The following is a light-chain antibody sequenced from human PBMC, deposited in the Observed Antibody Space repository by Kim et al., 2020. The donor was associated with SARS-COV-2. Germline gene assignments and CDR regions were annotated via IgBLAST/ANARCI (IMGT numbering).Light chain of an antibody. J-gene: IGLJ1*01. CDR1: NMGGKD. Sequence: PGQTARMPCAGYNMGGKDVSWYQQKPGQSPVLVIYQDNQRPSGIPERFSGSTSGNTATLTISGTQAMDEADYYCQAWDSSTHNYVFGAGTKVTVL. CDR2: QDN. V-gene: IGLV3-1*01. CDR3: QAWDSSTHNYV.